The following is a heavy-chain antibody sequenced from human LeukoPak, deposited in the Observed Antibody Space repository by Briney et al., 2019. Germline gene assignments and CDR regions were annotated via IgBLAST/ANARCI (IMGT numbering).Heavy chain of an antibody. CDR1: GFTFDDYA. CDR2: ISWNSGSI. CDR3: GAAGQLDY. J-gene: IGHJ4*02. Sequence: PGGSLRLSCAASGFTFDDYAMHWVRQAPGKGLEWVSGISWNSGSICYADSVKGRFTISRDNAKNSLYLQMNSLRAEDTALYYCGAAGQLDYWGQGTLVTVSS. V-gene: IGHV3-9*01.